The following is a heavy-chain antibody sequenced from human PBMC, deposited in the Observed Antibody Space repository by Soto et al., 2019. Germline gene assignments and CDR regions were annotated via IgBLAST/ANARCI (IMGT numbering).Heavy chain of an antibody. V-gene: IGHV4-30-4*01. Sequence: SETLSLTCTVSGGSISSGDYYWSWIRQPPGKGLEWIGYIYYSGSTYYNPSLKSRVTISVDTSKNQFSLKLSSVTAADTAVYYCARSAGPSAAFDIWGQGTMVTVSS. J-gene: IGHJ3*02. CDR3: ARSAGPSAAFDI. CDR2: IYYSGST. CDR1: GGSISSGDYY.